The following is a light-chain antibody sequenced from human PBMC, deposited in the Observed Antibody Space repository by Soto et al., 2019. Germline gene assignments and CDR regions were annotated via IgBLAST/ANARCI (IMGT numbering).Light chain of an antibody. CDR3: MQGTHWPLWT. Sequence: DVVMTQSPLSLPVTLGQPASISCRSRQSLVYSDGNTYLNWFQQMPGQSPRRLIYKVSNRDSGVPDRFSGSGSGSDCTLKISRVEAEDVGVYYCMQGTHWPLWTFGQGTKVEIK. J-gene: IGKJ1*01. CDR1: QSLVYSDGNTY. V-gene: IGKV2-30*01. CDR2: KVS.